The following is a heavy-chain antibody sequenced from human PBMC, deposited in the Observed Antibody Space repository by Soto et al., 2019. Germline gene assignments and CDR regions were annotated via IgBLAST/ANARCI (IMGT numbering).Heavy chain of an antibody. V-gene: IGHV4-39*07. CDR1: GGSISSSDFY. CDR2: MYYSGTT. D-gene: IGHD2-15*01. J-gene: IGHJ5*02. Sequence: SETLSLTCTVSGGSISSSDFYWGWLRQTPGKGLECIGHMYYSGTTNYNPSLKSRVTISVDTSKNQFSLKLSSVTAADTAVYYCARWYLYWFDPWGQGTLVTVSS. CDR3: ARWYLYWFDP.